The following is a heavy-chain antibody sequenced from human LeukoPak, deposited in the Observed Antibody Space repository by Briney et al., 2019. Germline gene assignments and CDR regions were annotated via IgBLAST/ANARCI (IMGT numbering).Heavy chain of an antibody. CDR1: GYTFTGHY. CDR3: ARSGSSGWLDH. J-gene: IGHJ4*02. V-gene: IGHV1-46*01. D-gene: IGHD6-19*01. Sequence: ASVKVSCKASGYTFTGHYMHWVRQAPGQGLEWMGMINPSGGSTNYAQNFQGRVTMTRDTSTSTVYMELYSLRSEDTGVYYCARSGSSGWLDHWGQGTLVTVSS. CDR2: INPSGGST.